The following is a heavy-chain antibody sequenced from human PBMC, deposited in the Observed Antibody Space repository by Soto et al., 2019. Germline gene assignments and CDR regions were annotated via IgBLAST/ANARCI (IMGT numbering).Heavy chain of an antibody. CDR2: IIPIFGTA. D-gene: IGHD2-15*01. V-gene: IGHV1-69*01. Sequence: QVQLVQSGAEVKKPGSSVKVSCKASGGTFSSYAISWVRQAPGQGLEWMGGIIPIFGTANYAQKFQGRVTITADESTSTAYMELSSLRSEDTAVYYCARGRTGLLRISYSYYGMDVWGQGTTVTVSS. J-gene: IGHJ6*02. CDR1: GGTFSSYA. CDR3: ARGRTGLLRISYSYYGMDV.